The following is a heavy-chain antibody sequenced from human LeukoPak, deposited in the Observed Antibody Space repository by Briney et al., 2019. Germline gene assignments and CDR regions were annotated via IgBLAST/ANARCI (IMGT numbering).Heavy chain of an antibody. J-gene: IGHJ6*02. CDR3: AKAASSSWPSYYYGMDV. CDR1: GFIFSSYS. CDR2: ITGSGGNT. D-gene: IGHD6-13*01. Sequence: GGSLRLSCAASGFIFSSYSMSWVRQAPGKGLEWVSVITGSGGNTYYADSVKGRFTISKDNSKNTVYLQTSSLRVDDTAVYYCAKAASSSWPSYYYGMDVWGQGTTVTVS. V-gene: IGHV3-23*01.